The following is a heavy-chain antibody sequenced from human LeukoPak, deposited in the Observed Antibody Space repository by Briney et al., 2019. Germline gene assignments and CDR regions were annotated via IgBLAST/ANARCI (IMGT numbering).Heavy chain of an antibody. J-gene: IGHJ3*02. CDR3: ARASTHRYNWKSGQLNDAFDI. D-gene: IGHD1-20*01. CDR2: ISPYYGNT. V-gene: IGHV1-18*01. Sequence: ASVKVSCKSAGYTFTHYVISWVRQAPGQGLEWMGRISPYYGNTNFAQKLQGRVTMTYDTPTSTAYMELRSLRSDGTAVYYCARASTHRYNWKSGQLNDAFDIWGQGTMVTVSS. CDR1: GYTFTHYV.